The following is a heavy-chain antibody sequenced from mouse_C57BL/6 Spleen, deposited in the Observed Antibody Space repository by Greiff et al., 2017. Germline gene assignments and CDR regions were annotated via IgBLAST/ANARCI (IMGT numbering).Heavy chain of an antibody. D-gene: IGHD4-1*01. V-gene: IGHV1-19*01. CDR1: GYTFTDYY. J-gene: IGHJ4*01. CDR2: INPYNGGP. CDR3: ARRLGRGGLAMDY. Sequence: VQLQQSGPVLVKPGASVKMSCKASGYTFTDYYMNWVKQSHGKSLEWIGVINPYNGGPSYNQKFKGKATLTVDKSSSTAYMELNSLTSEDSAVYYCARRLGRGGLAMDYWGQGTSVTVSS.